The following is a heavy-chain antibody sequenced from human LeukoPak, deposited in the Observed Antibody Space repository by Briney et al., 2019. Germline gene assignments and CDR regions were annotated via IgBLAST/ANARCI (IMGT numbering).Heavy chain of an antibody. CDR2: IYYSGST. CDR1: GGSISSNSYY. CDR3: ARRKVWFGELFPDYFDY. Sequence: PSETLSLTCTVSGGSISSNSYYWGWIRQPPGKGLAWIGSIYYSGSTYYNPSLKSRVTISVDTSKNQFSLKLSSVTAADTAVYYCARRKVWFGELFPDYFDYWGQGTLVTVSS. J-gene: IGHJ4*02. D-gene: IGHD3-10*01. V-gene: IGHV4-39*01.